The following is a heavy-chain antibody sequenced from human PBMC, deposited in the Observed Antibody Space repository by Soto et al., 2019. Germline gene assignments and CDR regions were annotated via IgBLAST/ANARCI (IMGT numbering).Heavy chain of an antibody. V-gene: IGHV1-8*01. CDR2: MKPNSGNT. Sequence: ASVQVSCKASGYTFTSYDINWVRQATGQGLEWMGWMKPNSGNTGYAQKFQGRVTMTRNTSISTAYMELSSLRSEDTAVYYCARVRXITIFGVVHPWYYGMDVWGQGTTVTVSS. D-gene: IGHD3-3*01. CDR3: ARVRXITIFGVVHPWYYGMDV. CDR1: GYTFTSYD. J-gene: IGHJ6*02.